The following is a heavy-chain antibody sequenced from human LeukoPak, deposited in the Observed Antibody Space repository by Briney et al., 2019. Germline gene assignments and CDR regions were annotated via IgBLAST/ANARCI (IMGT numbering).Heavy chain of an antibody. Sequence: GGSLRLSCAASGFTFSSYWMHWVRPAPGKGLVWVSRITTDGSGTTYADSVKGRFTISRDNAKNMLYLQMNSLRAEDTAVYYCARVSRWFDPWGQGTLVTVSS. CDR3: ARVSRWFDP. CDR1: GFTFSSYW. V-gene: IGHV3-74*01. CDR2: ITTDGSGT. J-gene: IGHJ5*02.